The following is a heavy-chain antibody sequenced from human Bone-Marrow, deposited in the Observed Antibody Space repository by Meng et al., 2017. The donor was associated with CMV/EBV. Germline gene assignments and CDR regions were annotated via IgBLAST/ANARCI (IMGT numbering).Heavy chain of an antibody. Sequence: SETLSLTCAVYGGSFSGYYWSWIRQPPGKGLEWIGYIYYSGSTSYNPSLKSRITISVDTSKNQISLKLSSMTAADTAVYYCARERSGGDAYQTWGQGTMVTVSS. CDR2: IYYSGST. J-gene: IGHJ3*02. D-gene: IGHD1-26*01. CDR3: ARERSGGDAYQT. CDR1: GGSFSGYY. V-gene: IGHV4-59*01.